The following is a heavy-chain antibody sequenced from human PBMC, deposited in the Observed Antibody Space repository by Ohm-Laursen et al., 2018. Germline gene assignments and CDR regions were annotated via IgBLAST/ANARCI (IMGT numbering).Heavy chain of an antibody. CDR2: INPNTGGT. CDR1: GYTFTGYY. V-gene: IGHV1-2*02. CDR3: AREKASYDYGHYYGMDA. D-gene: IGHD3-16*01. J-gene: IGHJ6*02. Sequence: SVKVSCKASGYTFTGYYMHWVRQAPGQGLEWMGWINPNTGGTNYAQNFQDRVTMTRDTSISTAYMELSRLTSDDTAMYYCAREKASYDYGHYYGMDAWGQGTTVTVSS.